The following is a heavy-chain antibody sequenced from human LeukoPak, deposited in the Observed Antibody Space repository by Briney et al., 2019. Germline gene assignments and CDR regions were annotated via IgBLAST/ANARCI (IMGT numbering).Heavy chain of an antibody. CDR2: IYSGGST. D-gene: IGHD1-1*01. CDR3: ARDRRDTADWTYYYYYGMDV. Sequence: PGGSLRLSCAASGFTVSSNYMSWVRQAPGKGLEWVSVIYSGGSTYYADSVKGRFTISRHNSKNTLYLQMNSLRAEDTAVYYCARDRRDTADWTYYYYYGMDVWGQGTTVTVS. CDR1: GFTVSSNY. J-gene: IGHJ6*02. V-gene: IGHV3-53*01.